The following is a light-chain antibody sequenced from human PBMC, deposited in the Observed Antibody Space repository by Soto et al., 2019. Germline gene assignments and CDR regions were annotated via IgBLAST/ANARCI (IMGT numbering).Light chain of an antibody. V-gene: IGKV3-15*01. Sequence: EIVMTQSPATLSVSPGERATLSCRASQSVSSNLAWYQQKTGQAPRLLIYGASTRATDIPARFSGSGSGTEFTLTISSLQSEDFAVYYCQQYSNWPPVTFGGGTKVEIK. CDR2: GAS. CDR1: QSVSSN. CDR3: QQYSNWPPVT. J-gene: IGKJ4*01.